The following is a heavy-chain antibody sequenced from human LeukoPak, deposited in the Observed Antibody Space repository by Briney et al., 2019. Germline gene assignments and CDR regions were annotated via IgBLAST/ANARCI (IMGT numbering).Heavy chain of an antibody. CDR2: ISYDGSNK. D-gene: IGHD4-17*01. J-gene: IGHJ4*02. Sequence: GRSLRLSCAASGFTFSSYGMHWVRQAPGKGLEWVAVISYDGSNKYYADSVKGRFTISRDNSKNTLYLQMNSLRAEDTAVYYCAKVRDYGDYDSGPFDYWGQGILVTVSS. CDR3: AKVRDYGDYDSGPFDY. CDR1: GFTFSSYG. V-gene: IGHV3-30*18.